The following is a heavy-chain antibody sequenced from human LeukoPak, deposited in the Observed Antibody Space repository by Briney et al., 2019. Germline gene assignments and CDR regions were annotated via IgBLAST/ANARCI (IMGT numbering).Heavy chain of an antibody. J-gene: IGHJ4*02. CDR1: GYSFTRYW. D-gene: IGHD1-1*01. V-gene: IGHV5-51*01. CDR3: ARYTDHYYFDY. Sequence: GESLKISCKGSGYSFTRYWIGWVRQMPGKGLEWMGIIYPGDSDTRYSPSFQGQVTISADKSISTAYLQWSSLNTSDTAMYYCARYTDHYYFDYWGQGTLVTVPS. CDR2: IYPGDSDT.